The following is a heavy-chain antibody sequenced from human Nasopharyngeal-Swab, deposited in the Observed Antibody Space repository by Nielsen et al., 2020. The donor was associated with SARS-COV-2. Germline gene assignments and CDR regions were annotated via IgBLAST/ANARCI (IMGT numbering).Heavy chain of an antibody. Sequence: SVKVSCKASGGTFSSYAISWVRQAPGQGLEWMGGIIPIFGTANYAQRFQGRVTITADESTSTAYMELSSLRSEDTAVYYCASGSYVYYYYGMDVWGQGTTVTVSS. CDR3: ASGSYVYYYYGMDV. J-gene: IGHJ6*02. CDR2: IIPIFGTA. D-gene: IGHD1-26*01. V-gene: IGHV1-69*13. CDR1: GGTFSSYA.